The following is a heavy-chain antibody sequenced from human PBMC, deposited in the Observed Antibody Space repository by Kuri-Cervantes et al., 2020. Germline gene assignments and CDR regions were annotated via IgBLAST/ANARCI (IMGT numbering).Heavy chain of an antibody. CDR1: GGSISSYY. D-gene: IGHD2-15*01. J-gene: IGHJ4*02. Sequence: GSLRLSCTVSGGSISSYYWSWIRQPPGKGLEWIGEINHSGSTNYNPSLKSRVTISVDTSKNQFSLKLSSVTAADTAVYYCARGRWFLDYWGQGTLVTVSS. CDR3: ARGRWFLDY. CDR2: INHSGST. V-gene: IGHV4-34*01.